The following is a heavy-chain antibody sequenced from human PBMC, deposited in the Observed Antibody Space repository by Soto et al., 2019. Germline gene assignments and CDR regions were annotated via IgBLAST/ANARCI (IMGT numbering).Heavy chain of an antibody. J-gene: IGHJ4*02. Sequence: EVPLVESGGGLVQPGGSLRLSCAASGFTFSSYAMHWVRQAPGKGLEYVSAISSNGGSTYYANSVKGRFTISRDNSKGTLYLRMGRLRAGDMAVYCCARRWLDSYYFDYWGQGTLVTVSS. V-gene: IGHV3-64*01. CDR1: GFTFSSYA. D-gene: IGHD6-19*01. CDR3: ARRWLDSYYFDY. CDR2: ISSNGGST.